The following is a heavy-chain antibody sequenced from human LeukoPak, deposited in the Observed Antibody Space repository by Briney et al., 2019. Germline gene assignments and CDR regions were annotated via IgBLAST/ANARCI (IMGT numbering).Heavy chain of an antibody. D-gene: IGHD2-15*01. J-gene: IGHJ4*02. CDR1: GGSISSYY. CDR3: ARLYCSGGSCYFDY. V-gene: IGHV4-59*01. CDR2: IYYSGST. Sequence: PSETLSLTCTVSGGSISSYYWSWIRQPPGKGLEWIGYIYYSGSTNYNPSLKSRVTISVDTSKNQFSLKLSSVTAADTAVYYCARLYCSGGSCYFDYWGQGTLATVSS.